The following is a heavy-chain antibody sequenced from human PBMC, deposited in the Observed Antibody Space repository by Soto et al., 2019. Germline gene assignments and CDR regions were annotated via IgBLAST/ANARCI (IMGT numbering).Heavy chain of an antibody. CDR3: ARRGRFGTVTRPLYGMDV. CDR1: EYSFISYH. CDR2: IDPSDSYT. D-gene: IGHD4-17*01. Sequence: PGESLKISCKGSEYSFISYHINWVRQVPGKGLEWMGRIDPSDSYTESSPYFQGHVTISVDKSITTAYLQWSSLKASDSAMYYCARRGRFGTVTRPLYGMDVWGQGTTVTVSS. V-gene: IGHV5-10-1*01. J-gene: IGHJ6*02.